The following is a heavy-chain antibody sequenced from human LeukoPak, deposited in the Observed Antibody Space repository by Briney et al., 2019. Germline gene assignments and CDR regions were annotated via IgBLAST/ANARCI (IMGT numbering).Heavy chain of an antibody. CDR3: ARSSSGTYHY. V-gene: IGHV1-3*01. Sequence: ASVKVSCKTSGYTFASYTTHWLRQAPGQSLEWMGWINGDNGNTKYSEKFQGRVTITRDTSASSAYMELSSLRSEDTAVYYCARSSSGTYHYWGQGTLVTVSS. D-gene: IGHD3-10*01. CDR1: GYTFASYT. CDR2: INGDNGNT. J-gene: IGHJ4*02.